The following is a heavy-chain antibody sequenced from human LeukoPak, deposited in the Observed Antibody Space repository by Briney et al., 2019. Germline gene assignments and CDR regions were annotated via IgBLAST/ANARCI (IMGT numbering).Heavy chain of an antibody. J-gene: IGHJ4*02. CDR1: GDSISSSY. V-gene: IGHV4-59*01. D-gene: IGHD2-15*01. CDR3: ARLLAGCPGGRCRAHFDY. Sequence: SETLSLTCCVSGDSISSSYWSWMRQPPGKGLEWIGYIYYSGSTNYNPSLKSRVTMSVDTSKNQFSLNLSSVTAADTAVYYCARLLAGCPGGRCRAHFDYWGQGTLVTVSS. CDR2: IYYSGST.